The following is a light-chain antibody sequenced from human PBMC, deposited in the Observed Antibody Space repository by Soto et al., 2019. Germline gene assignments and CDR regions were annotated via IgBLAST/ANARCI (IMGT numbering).Light chain of an antibody. CDR2: DTS. V-gene: IGKV3D-20*01. CDR1: QRVSGGF. CDR3: QQYGCSAS. J-gene: IGKJ1*01. Sequence: EIVLTQSPGTLSLSPGARAPLYCGASQRVSGGFLAWYQQKPGLATRLILYDTSFRATGIPDRFGGSGSGKDFTLTISILDHEDSAVYYCQQYGCSASFGQGTKVDNK.